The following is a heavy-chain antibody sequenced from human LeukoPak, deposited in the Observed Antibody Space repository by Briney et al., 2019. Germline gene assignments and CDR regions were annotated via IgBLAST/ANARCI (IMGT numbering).Heavy chain of an antibody. CDR3: ARDLSVSGTVLYYYYMDV. V-gene: IGHV3-11*01. CDR2: ISSSGSTI. J-gene: IGHJ6*03. CDR1: GFTFSDYY. D-gene: IGHD2-15*01. Sequence: GGSLRLSCAASGFTFSDYYMSWIRQAPGKGLEWVSYISSSGSTIYYADSVKGRFTISRDNAKNSLYLQMNSLRAEDTAVYYCARDLSVSGTVLYYYYMDVWGKGTTVTISS.